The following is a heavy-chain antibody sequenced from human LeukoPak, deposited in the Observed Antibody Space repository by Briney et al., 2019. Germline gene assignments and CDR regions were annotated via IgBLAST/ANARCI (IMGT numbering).Heavy chain of an antibody. CDR2: THTSGST. D-gene: IGHD2-2*01. J-gene: IGHJ6*03. V-gene: IGHV4-4*07. CDR1: APSISRHY. CDR3: ARGYCSSTSCRHYYYYYMDV. Sequence: SQTLSPTSPLSAPSISRHYWSWIRHLARNGLEWIGRTHTSGSTNYNPSLKSRVTMSVDTSKNQFSLKLSSVTAADTAVYYCARGYCSSTSCRHYYYYYMDVWGKGTTVTVSS.